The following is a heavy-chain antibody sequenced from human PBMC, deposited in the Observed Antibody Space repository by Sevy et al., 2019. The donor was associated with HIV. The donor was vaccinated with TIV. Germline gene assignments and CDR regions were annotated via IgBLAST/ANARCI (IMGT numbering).Heavy chain of an antibody. J-gene: IGHJ5*02. CDR3: ARAYCSGGRCYSLAS. Sequence: ASVKVSCKVSGYTFNTYRIHWVRQAPGQGLEWMGWISPHNGDTNYAQRLQGRVTMLTDTSSSTAYMELKSLGSDATAVYYCARAYCSGGRCYSLASWGQGTLVTVSS. V-gene: IGHV1-18*01. CDR1: GYTFNTYR. D-gene: IGHD2-15*01. CDR2: ISPHNGDT.